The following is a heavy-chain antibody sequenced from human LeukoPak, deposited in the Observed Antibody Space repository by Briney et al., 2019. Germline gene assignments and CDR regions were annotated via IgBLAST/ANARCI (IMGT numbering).Heavy chain of an antibody. V-gene: IGHV3-21*04. J-gene: IGHJ3*02. CDR2: ISSSSSNI. D-gene: IGHD1-26*01. CDR3: ARSSSLSQRAFDI. CDR1: GCTFSSYN. Sequence: PGGSLRLSCAASGCTFSSYNMNWVHQAPGKGLEWVSPISSSSSNIYYADSVKRRFTISSDNDKHSLYLQMNILRADYTALYYCARSSSLSQRAFDIWGRGTMVTVCS.